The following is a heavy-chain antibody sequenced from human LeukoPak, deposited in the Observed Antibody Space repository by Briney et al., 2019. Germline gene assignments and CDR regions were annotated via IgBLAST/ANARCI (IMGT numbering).Heavy chain of an antibody. Sequence: SETLSLTCTVSGYSISGGYYWGWIRQPPGKVLEWIGSIYHSGSTYYNPSLKSRVTISVDTSKNQFSLKLSSVTAADTAVYYCARALSYCSSTSCYNNWFDPWGQGTLVTVSS. CDR1: GYSISGGYY. D-gene: IGHD2-2*02. V-gene: IGHV4-38-2*02. J-gene: IGHJ5*02. CDR2: IYHSGST. CDR3: ARALSYCSSTSCYNNWFDP.